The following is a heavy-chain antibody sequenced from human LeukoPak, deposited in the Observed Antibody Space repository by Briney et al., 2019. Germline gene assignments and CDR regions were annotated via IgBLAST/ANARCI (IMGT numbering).Heavy chain of an antibody. Sequence: ASVKVSCKASGYTFTGYYMHWVRQAPGQGLEWMGWINPNSGGTNYAQKFQGRVTMTRDTSISTAYMELSRLRSDDTAVYYCARILWFGELPSEFENYWGQGTLVTVSS. D-gene: IGHD3-10*01. V-gene: IGHV1-2*02. J-gene: IGHJ4*02. CDR2: INPNSGGT. CDR3: ARILWFGELPSEFENY. CDR1: GYTFTGYY.